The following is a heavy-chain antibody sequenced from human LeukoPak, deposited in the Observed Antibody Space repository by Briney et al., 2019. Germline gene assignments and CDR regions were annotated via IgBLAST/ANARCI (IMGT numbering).Heavy chain of an antibody. Sequence: EGSLRLSCAASGFTFSSYDMHWVRHATGKGLEWVSAIGTAGDTYYPGSVKGRFTISRENAKNSLYLQMNSLRAGDTAVYYCARAEGFGYFDLWGRGTLVTVSS. CDR1: GFTFSSYD. D-gene: IGHD2-15*01. V-gene: IGHV3-13*01. CDR3: ARAEGFGYFDL. J-gene: IGHJ2*01. CDR2: IGTAGDT.